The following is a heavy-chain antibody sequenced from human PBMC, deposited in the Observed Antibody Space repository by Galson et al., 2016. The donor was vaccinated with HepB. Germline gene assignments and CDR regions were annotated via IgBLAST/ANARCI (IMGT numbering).Heavy chain of an antibody. D-gene: IGHD6-13*01. V-gene: IGHV3-23*01. CDR2: LSDGGDTT. CDR3: AKGGLSSRWASS. Sequence: SLRLSCAASGFTFSNSAMTWVHQAPGKGLEWMSTLSDGGDTTYYADSVKGRFTVSRDTSKNTLYLQMNSLRVDDTALYYCAKGGLSSRWASSGGQGTLVTVSS. J-gene: IGHJ4*02. CDR1: GFTFSNSA.